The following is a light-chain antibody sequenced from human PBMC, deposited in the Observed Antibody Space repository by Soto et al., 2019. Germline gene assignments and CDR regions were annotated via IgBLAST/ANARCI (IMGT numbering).Light chain of an antibody. V-gene: IGKV4-1*01. CDR2: WAS. J-gene: IGKJ2*01. CDR3: QQYNNWYT. CDR1: LSVLYSSNNKNY. Sequence: DIVMTQSPDSLAVPLGERATINCKSSLSVLYSSNNKNYLAWYQQKPGQPPKLLIYWASTRESGVPDRFSGSGSGTDFTLTISSLQAEDVAVYYCQQYNNWYTFGQGTKLEIK.